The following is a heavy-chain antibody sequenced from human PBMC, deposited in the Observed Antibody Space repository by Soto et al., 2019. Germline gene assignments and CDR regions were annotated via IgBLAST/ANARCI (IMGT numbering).Heavy chain of an antibody. CDR2: IGTAGDT. CDR3: ARDMRYCSCGSCYSGVFGMDV. CDR1: GFTFSSYD. J-gene: IGHJ6*02. Sequence: EVQLVESGGGLVQPGGSLRLSCAASGFTFSSYDMHWVRQATGKGLEWVSAIGTAGDTYYPGSVKGRFTISRENAKNSLYLQMNSLRAGDTAVYYCARDMRYCSCGSCYSGVFGMDVWGQGTTVTVSS. D-gene: IGHD2-15*01. V-gene: IGHV3-13*01.